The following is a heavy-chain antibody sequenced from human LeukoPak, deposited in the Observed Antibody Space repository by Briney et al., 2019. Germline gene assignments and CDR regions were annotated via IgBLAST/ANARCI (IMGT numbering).Heavy chain of an antibody. CDR3: ARRQISHYYFDY. V-gene: IGHV4-59*06. Sequence: TPSETLSLTCTVSGGSISSYYWSWIRQPPGKGLDWIGYIYSSGNTYYNPSLKSRVAISIDTSKNQFSLRVNSVTAADTAIYYCARRQISHYYFDYWGLGTLVTVSS. CDR2: IYSSGNT. CDR1: GGSISSYY. J-gene: IGHJ4*02.